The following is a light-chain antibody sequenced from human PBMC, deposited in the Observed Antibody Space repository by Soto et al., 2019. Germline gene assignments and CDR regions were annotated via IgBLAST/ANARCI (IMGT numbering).Light chain of an antibody. V-gene: IGKV1-33*01. CDR1: QDISNY. CDR3: QQCDNLPLT. Sequence: DIQMTQSPSSLSASVGDRVTITCQASQDISNYLNWYQQKPGKAPKLLIYDTSNLETGVPSRFSGRGSGTDFTFTISSLQPEDIATYYCQQCDNLPLTFGGGTKVEIK. CDR2: DTS. J-gene: IGKJ4*01.